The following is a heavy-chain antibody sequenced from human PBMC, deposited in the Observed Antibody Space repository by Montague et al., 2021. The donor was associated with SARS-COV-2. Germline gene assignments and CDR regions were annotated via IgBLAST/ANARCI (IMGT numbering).Heavy chain of an antibody. V-gene: IGHV3-20*04. Sequence: SLRLSCAASGFTFGDHGMSWVRQAPGKGLEWVSGINWNGGSTGYADSVKGRFTISRDNAKNSLYMQMNSLRAEDTVLYYCARGIVGATVPLDYYYGMDVWGQGTTVTVSS. J-gene: IGHJ6*02. CDR2: INWNGGST. CDR3: ARGIVGATVPLDYYYGMDV. D-gene: IGHD1-26*01. CDR1: GFTFGDHG.